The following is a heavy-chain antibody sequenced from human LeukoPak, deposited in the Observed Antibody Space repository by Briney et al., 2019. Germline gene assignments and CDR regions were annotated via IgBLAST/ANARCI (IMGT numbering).Heavy chain of an antibody. Sequence: GRSLRLSCAASGFTFSSYAMHWVRQAPGKGLEWVAVISYDGSNKYYADSVKGRFTISRDNSKNTLYLQMNSLRAEDTAVYYCARGDKLRLYMDVWGKGTTVTVSS. V-gene: IGHV3-30-3*01. D-gene: IGHD3-3*01. CDR2: ISYDGSNK. J-gene: IGHJ6*03. CDR1: GFTFSSYA. CDR3: ARGDKLRLYMDV.